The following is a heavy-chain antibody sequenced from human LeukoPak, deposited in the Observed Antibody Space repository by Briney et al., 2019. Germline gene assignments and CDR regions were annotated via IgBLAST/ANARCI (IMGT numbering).Heavy chain of an antibody. CDR3: ASRDILTGYNYYYYGMDV. D-gene: IGHD3-9*01. CDR1: GFTFTSYD. CDR2: MSPNSGNR. V-gene: IGHV1-8*01. J-gene: IGHJ6*02. Sequence: ASVKLSCTASGFTFTSYDINWVRQATGQGLEWMGWMSPNSGNRGYAQTFQCRVTMTRSTSISTANIELSRLRSVDTAVYYCASRDILTGYNYYYYGMDVWGQGTTVTVSS.